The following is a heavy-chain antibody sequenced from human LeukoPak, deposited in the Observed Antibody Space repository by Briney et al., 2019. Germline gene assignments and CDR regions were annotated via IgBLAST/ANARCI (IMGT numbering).Heavy chain of an antibody. D-gene: IGHD2-8*01. CDR3: AGIPDVLMVYSHAFDI. CDR2: IYHSGST. CDR1: GYSITSGYY. V-gene: IGHV4-38-2*01. Sequence: SETLSLTCAVSGYSITSGYYWGWIRQPPGKGREWIGSIYHSGSTYYNPSLKSRVTISVDTSKNQFSLKLSSVTAADTAVYYCAGIPDVLMVYSHAFDIWGQGTMVTVSS. J-gene: IGHJ3*02.